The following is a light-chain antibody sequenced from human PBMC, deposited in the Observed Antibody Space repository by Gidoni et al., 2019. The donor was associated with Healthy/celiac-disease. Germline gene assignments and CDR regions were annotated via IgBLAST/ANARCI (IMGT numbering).Light chain of an antibody. CDR3: QQRSNWRTWT. V-gene: IGKV3-11*01. Sequence: EIVLTQSPATLSLSPGERATLSCRASQCVSSYLAWYQLKPGQAPRLLIYDASNRATGIPARFSGSGSGTDFTLTISSLEPEDFAVYYCQQRSNWRTWTFGQGTKVEIK. CDR1: QCVSSY. CDR2: DAS. J-gene: IGKJ1*01.